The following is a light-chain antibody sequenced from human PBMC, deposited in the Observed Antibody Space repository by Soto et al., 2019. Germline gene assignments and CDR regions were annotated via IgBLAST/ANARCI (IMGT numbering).Light chain of an antibody. J-gene: IGLJ3*02. V-gene: IGLV2-14*01. CDR2: EVT. CDR1: SSDVGGYNY. Sequence: QSALTQPASVSGSPGQSITISCTGTSSDVGGYNYVSWYQQHPGKAPKLMICEVTNRPSGVSHRFSGSKSGNSASLTISGLQAEDEADYYCCSYRSGTTWVFGGGTKLTVL. CDR3: CSYRSGTTWV.